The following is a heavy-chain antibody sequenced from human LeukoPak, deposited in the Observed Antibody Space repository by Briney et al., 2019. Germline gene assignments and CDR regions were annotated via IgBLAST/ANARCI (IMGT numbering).Heavy chain of an antibody. CDR3: ARDLRYGSGSSWDY. CDR1: GGSIRSGNYY. Sequence: SETLSLTCVVSGGSIRSGNYYWSWIRQPPGKGLEWIGYIYPTGNTYYNPSLKSRVTISVDTSKNQFSLKLSSVTAADTAVYYCARDLRYGSGSSWDYWGQGTLVTVSS. D-gene: IGHD3-10*01. V-gene: IGHV4-30-2*01. CDR2: IYPTGNT. J-gene: IGHJ4*02.